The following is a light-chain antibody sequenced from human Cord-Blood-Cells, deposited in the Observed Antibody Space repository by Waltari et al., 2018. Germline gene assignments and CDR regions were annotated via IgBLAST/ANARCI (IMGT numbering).Light chain of an antibody. V-gene: IGKV2-28*01. CDR3: MQALQTGQMYT. CDR1: QSLLHSNGYNY. CDR2: LGS. Sequence: DIVMTQSLLSLPVTPGEPASISCRSSQSLLHSNGYNYLDWYLQKPGQSPQLLIYLGSNRASGVPDRFSGSGSGTDFTLKISRVEAEDVGVYYCMQALQTGQMYTFGQGTKLEIK. J-gene: IGKJ2*01.